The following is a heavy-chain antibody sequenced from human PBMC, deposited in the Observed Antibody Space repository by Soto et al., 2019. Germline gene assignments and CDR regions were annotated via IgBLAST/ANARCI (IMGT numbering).Heavy chain of an antibody. CDR1: GDSISSYY. CDR2: IYRTGNT. J-gene: IGHJ6*02. V-gene: IGHV4-59*08. Sequence: SETLSLTCTVSGDSISSYYWTWIRQPPGKGLEWIGYIYRTGNTKCNPSLKSRVTISVDTSKNQFSLEMNSVSAADTAVYYCARQQQLGELTALDVWGQGTTVTVSS. D-gene: IGHD3-10*01. CDR3: ARQQQLGELTALDV.